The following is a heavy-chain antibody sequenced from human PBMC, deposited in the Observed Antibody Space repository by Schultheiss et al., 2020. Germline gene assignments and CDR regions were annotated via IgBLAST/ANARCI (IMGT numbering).Heavy chain of an antibody. CDR2: ITHSGST. J-gene: IGHJ4*02. D-gene: IGHD5-18*01. CDR3: ARGYSYGLDY. CDR1: GGSFSGYY. Sequence: SETLSLTCAVYGGSFSGYYWSWIRQPAGKGLEWIGEITHSGSTNYNPSLKSRVTISVDTSKNQFSLKLSSVTAADTAVYYCARGYSYGLDYWGQGTLVTVSS. V-gene: IGHV4-34*01.